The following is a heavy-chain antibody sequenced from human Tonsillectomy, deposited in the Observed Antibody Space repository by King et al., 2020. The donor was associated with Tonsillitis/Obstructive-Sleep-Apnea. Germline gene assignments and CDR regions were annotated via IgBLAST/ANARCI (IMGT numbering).Heavy chain of an antibody. J-gene: IGHJ4*02. V-gene: IGHV3-15*05. CDR3: TLRSSI. CDR2: IHTNADSGTI. CDR1: GFTFSNAW. Sequence: QLVESGGGLVKPGESLRLSCVVSGFTFSNAWMSWVRQAPRKGLEWVGRIHTNADSGTIDYGAPVKCRFTISRDDSENTVYLQMNSLKTEDTAVYYCTLRSSIRGQGTLVTVSS. D-gene: IGHD5/OR15-5a*01.